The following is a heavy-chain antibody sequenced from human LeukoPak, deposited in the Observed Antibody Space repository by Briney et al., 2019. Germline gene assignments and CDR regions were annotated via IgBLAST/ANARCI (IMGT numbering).Heavy chain of an antibody. CDR2: IYYSGST. CDR3: ATPGKTWGPFDD. J-gene: IGHJ4*02. D-gene: IGHD7-27*01. CDR1: GGSISSYY. Sequence: PSETLSLTCTVSGGSISSYYWSWIRQPPGKGLEWIGYIYYSGSTNYNPSLKSRVTISVDTSQNQVSLKLTSVTAADTAVYYCATPGKTWGPFDDWGQGTLVTVSS. V-gene: IGHV4-59*01.